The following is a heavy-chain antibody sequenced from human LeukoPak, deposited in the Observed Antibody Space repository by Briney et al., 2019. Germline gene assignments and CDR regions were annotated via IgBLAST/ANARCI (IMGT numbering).Heavy chain of an antibody. D-gene: IGHD3-10*01. Sequence: GGSLRLSCAASGFTFSSYSMSWVRQAPGKGLEWVSSISSSSSYIYYADSVKGRFTISRDNAKNSLYLQMNSLRAEDTAVYYCARDERAICYGSGRGDAFDIWGQGTMVTVSS. J-gene: IGHJ3*02. CDR3: ARDERAICYGSGRGDAFDI. CDR1: GFTFSSYS. V-gene: IGHV3-21*01. CDR2: ISSSSSYI.